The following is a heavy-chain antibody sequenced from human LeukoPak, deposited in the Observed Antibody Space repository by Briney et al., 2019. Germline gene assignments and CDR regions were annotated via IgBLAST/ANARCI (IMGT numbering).Heavy chain of an antibody. J-gene: IGHJ4*02. CDR1: GFTFSSYG. CDR3: ARDRDDFFDY. Sequence: GGSLRLSCAASGFTFSSYGMHWVRKAPGKGLEWVTVIWYDGSNKYYADSVKGRFTISRDNSKNTLYLQMNSLRAEDTAVYYCARDRDDFFDYWAQGTLVTVSS. CDR2: IWYDGSNK. V-gene: IGHV3-33*01.